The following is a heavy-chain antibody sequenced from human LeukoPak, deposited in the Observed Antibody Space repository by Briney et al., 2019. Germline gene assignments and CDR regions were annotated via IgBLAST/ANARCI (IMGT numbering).Heavy chain of an antibody. V-gene: IGHV3-7*01. CDR2: INQNRSDK. D-gene: IGHD4/OR15-4a*01. CDR1: GYTFSNYC. Sequence: GGSLRLSCAASGYTFSNYCMAWVRQAPGKGLEWVSNINQNRSDKYYADSVRGRFTISRDNAKNSLYLQMNSLRAEDTAVYYGAKWHQRLVLFLGVWGKGSTVTV. J-gene: IGHJ6*01. CDR3: AKWHQRLVLFLGV.